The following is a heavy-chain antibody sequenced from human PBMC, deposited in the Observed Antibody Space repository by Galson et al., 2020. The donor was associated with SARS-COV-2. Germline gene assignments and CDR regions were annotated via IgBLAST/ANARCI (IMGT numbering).Heavy chain of an antibody. CDR1: GFTFSHYA. CDR3: ARGDLAYCSGGGCYSGGFDY. V-gene: IGHV3-30*04. J-gene: IGHJ4*02. Sequence: GGSLRLSCGASGFTFSHYATHWVRQAPGKGLEWVAIVSDDGSNEYYADSVKGRFTIFRDNSKNTLYLQMNSLRVEDTAVYYCARGDLAYCSGGGCYSGGFDYWGQGTLVTVSS. CDR2: VSDDGSNE. D-gene: IGHD2-15*01.